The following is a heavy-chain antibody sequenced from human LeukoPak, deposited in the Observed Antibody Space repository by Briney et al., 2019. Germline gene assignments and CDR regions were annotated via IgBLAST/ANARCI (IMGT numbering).Heavy chain of an antibody. CDR3: ARVRGPTFGSSYLDV. CDR2: ISDRTANII. J-gene: IGHJ6*03. D-gene: IGHD3-10*01. V-gene: IGHV3-48*04. CDR1: GFTFSSFS. Sequence: GGSLRLSRAASGFTFSSFSMHWVRQAPGMGLEWLSYISDRTANIIYYADSVKGRFTTSRDNAKDSLHLQMNSLRAEDTAVYFCARVRGPTFGSSYLDVWGKGTTVTVSS.